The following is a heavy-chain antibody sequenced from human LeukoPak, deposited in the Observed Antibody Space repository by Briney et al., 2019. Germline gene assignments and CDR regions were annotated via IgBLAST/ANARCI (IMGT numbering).Heavy chain of an antibody. CDR2: ISAYNGNT. CDR1: GYTFTSYG. J-gene: IGHJ3*02. Sequence: EASVKVSCMASGYTFTSYGISWVRQAPGQGLEWMGWISAYNGNTNYAPTLQGRVTMTTDPSTSTAYMELRSLRSDDTAVYYCASQTYGDYADDAFDIWGQGTMVTVSS. D-gene: IGHD4-17*01. V-gene: IGHV1-18*01. CDR3: ASQTYGDYADDAFDI.